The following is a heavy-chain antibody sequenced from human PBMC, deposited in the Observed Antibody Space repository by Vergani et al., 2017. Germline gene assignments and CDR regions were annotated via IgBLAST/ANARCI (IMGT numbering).Heavy chain of an antibody. Sequence: QVLLVQSGAEVKKPGASVRVSCKTSGYTFTNYYIHWVRQAPGQGLEWMGIINPSGGSTTYAQQFQGRLTMTRDTSTSTVYMDLSNLRSEDTAVYYCARPXGDILPPDPRRLDYWGQGTLVTVSS. V-gene: IGHV1-46*03. J-gene: IGHJ4*02. CDR3: ARPXGDILPPDPRRLDY. CDR1: GYTFTNYY. CDR2: INPSGGST.